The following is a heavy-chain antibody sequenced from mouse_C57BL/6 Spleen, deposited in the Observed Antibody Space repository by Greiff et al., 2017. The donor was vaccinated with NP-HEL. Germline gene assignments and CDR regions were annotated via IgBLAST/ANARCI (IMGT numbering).Heavy chain of an antibody. J-gene: IGHJ2*01. Sequence: QVQLQQSGPELVKPGASVKISCKASGYAFSSSWMNWVKQRPGKGLEWIGRIYPEDGDTNYNRKFKGKATLTADKSSSTAYMQLSSLTSEDSAVYCDARNYGSTFDYWGQGTTLTVSS. CDR1: GYAFSSSW. CDR2: IYPEDGDT. V-gene: IGHV1-82*01. CDR3: ARNYGSTFDY. D-gene: IGHD1-1*01.